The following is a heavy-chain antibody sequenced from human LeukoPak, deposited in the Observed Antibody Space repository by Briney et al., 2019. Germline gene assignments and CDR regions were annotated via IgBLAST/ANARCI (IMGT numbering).Heavy chain of an antibody. V-gene: IGHV1-2*02. CDR3: ARGRYYYDSSAYYFDY. CDR2: INPNSGGT. CDR1: GYTFTGYY. J-gene: IGHJ4*02. D-gene: IGHD3-22*01. Sequence: GASVKVSCKASGYTFTGYYMHWVRQAPGQGLEWMGWINPNSGGTNYAQKFQGRVTMTRDTSISTAYMELSRLRSDDTAVYYRARGRYYYDSSAYYFDYWGQGTLVTVSS.